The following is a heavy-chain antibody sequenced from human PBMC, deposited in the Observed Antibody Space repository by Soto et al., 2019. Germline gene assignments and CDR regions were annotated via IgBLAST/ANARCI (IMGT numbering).Heavy chain of an antibody. J-gene: IGHJ4*02. CDR3: ASAFGDDYGDY. Sequence: EVQLVESGGGLVQPGGSLRLSCAASGFTFSSYWMSWVRQAPGKGLEWVANIKQDGSEKYYVDSVKGLFTISRDNAKHSLYLQMNSLRAEDTAVYYCASAFGDDYGDYWGQGTLVTVAS. D-gene: IGHD3-16*01. V-gene: IGHV3-7*01. CDR2: IKQDGSEK. CDR1: GFTFSSYW.